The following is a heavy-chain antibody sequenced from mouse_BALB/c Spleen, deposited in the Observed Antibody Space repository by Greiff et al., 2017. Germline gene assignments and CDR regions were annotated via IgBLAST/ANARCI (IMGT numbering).Heavy chain of an antibody. V-gene: IGHV5-6-5*01. D-gene: IGHD2-4*01. CDR2: ISSGGST. CDR1: GFTFSSYA. J-gene: IGHJ1*01. Sequence: DVMLVESGGGLVKPGGSLKLSCAASGFTFSSYAMSWVRQTQEKRLEWVASISSGGSTYYPDSVKGRFTISRDNARNILYLQMSSLRSEDTAMYYCARGYDYDDYWYFDVWGAGTTVTVSS. CDR3: ARGYDYDDYWYFDV.